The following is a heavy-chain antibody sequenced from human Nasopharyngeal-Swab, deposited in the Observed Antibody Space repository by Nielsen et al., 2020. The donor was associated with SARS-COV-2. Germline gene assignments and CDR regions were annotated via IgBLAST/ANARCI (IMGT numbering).Heavy chain of an antibody. Sequence: GGSLRLSCAASGSTFSSYEMNWVLQAPGKGLEWVSYISSSGSTIYYADSVKGRFTISRDNAKNSLYLQMNSLRAEDTAVYYCARVGDGLYFDYWGQGTLVTVSS. CDR2: ISSSGSTI. J-gene: IGHJ4*02. V-gene: IGHV3-48*03. CDR3: ARVGDGLYFDY. CDR1: GSTFSSYE. D-gene: IGHD5-24*01.